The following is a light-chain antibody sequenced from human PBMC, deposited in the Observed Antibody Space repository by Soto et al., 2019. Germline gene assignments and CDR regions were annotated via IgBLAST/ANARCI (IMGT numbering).Light chain of an antibody. CDR1: SSNIGRNS. Sequence: QSVLTQPPSVSAAPGQKVTISCCGSSSNIGRNSVSWYQQLPGTAPKLLIYDNNKRPSGIPDRFSGSNSGTSATLGITGLQTGDEADYYCGTWDSTLSVIYVFGTGTKVTV. J-gene: IGLJ1*01. CDR2: DNN. CDR3: GTWDSTLSVIYV. V-gene: IGLV1-51*01.